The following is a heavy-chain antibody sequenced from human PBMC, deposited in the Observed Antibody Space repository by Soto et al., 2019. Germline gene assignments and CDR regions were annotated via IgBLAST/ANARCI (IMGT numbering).Heavy chain of an antibody. CDR2: ITPYNGNA. CDR3: ARARMYSGAYHDY. J-gene: IGHJ4*02. V-gene: IGHV1-18*04. Sequence: QVQLVQSGPEVESPGASVKVSWKACGYTFSNFGSNWVRQAPGQGLEWMGWITPYNGNANYAQKHQDRLTITTDTSTNTAYLELRSLRSDDTAVYFCARARMYSGAYHDYWGQGTLVTVSS. D-gene: IGHD1-26*01. CDR1: GYTFSNFG.